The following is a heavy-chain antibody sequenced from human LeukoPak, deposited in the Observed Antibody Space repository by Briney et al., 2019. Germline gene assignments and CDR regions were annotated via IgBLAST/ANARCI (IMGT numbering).Heavy chain of an antibody. CDR1: GYTFTTYA. J-gene: IGHJ3*02. V-gene: IGHV7-4-1*02. Sequence: ASVTVSCKASGYTFTTYAMNWVRQAPGQGLGWMGWINTNTGNPTYAQGFTGRFVFSLDTSVSTAYLQISSLKAEDTAMYYCARTDEVVSEAFDIWGQGTMVTVSS. D-gene: IGHD3-22*01. CDR2: INTNTGNP. CDR3: ARTDEVVSEAFDI.